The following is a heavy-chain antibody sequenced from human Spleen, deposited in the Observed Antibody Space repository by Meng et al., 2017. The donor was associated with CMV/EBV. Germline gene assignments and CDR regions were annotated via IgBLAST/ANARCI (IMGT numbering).Heavy chain of an antibody. CDR2: IYYTGST. J-gene: IGHJ4*02. Sequence: SEPLSLTCIVSGDSITNGGHWWGWIRQPPGKGLEWIANIYYTGSTYYHPSLKSRVTISLDKSKNHVSLKLSSVTAADTAIYYCVRGMGGCPNGVCYLDFLMDYWGQGTLVTVSS. D-gene: IGHD2-8*01. CDR3: VRGMGGCPNGVCYLDFLMDY. CDR1: GDSITNGGHW. V-gene: IGHV4-39*07.